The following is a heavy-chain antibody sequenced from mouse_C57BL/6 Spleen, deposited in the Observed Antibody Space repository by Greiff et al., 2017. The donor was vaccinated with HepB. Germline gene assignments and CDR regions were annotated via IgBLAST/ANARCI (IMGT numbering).Heavy chain of an antibody. CDR3: ARWADYGSIYEVFDY. J-gene: IGHJ2*01. CDR2: IYPGDGDT. V-gene: IGHV1-80*01. Sequence: VQLQQSGAELVKPGASVKISCKASGYAFSSYWMNWVKQRPGKGLEWIGQIYPGDGDTNYNGKFKGKATLTADKSSSTAYMQLSSLTSEDSAVYFCARWADYGSIYEVFDYWGQGTTLTVSS. D-gene: IGHD1-1*01. CDR1: GYAFSSYW.